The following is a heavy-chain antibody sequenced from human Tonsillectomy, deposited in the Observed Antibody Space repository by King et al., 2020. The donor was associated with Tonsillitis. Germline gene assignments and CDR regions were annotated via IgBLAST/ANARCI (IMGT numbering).Heavy chain of an antibody. CDR2: MYNSGST. CDR1: GASISSGDYH. V-gene: IGHV4-30-4*01. Sequence: VQLQESGPGLVKPSRTLSVTCTVSGASISSGDYHWTWIRQPPGKGLEWIGYMYNSGSTYYKPSLKSRVTISVDTSNNQFSLKLNSVTAADPAMYYCASLLDYYGSGSYSDYWGQGTLVTVSS. J-gene: IGHJ4*02. D-gene: IGHD3-10*01. CDR3: ASLLDYYGSGSYSDY.